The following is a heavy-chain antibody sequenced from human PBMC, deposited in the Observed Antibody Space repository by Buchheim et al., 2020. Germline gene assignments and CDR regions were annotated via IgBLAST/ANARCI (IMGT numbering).Heavy chain of an antibody. D-gene: IGHD5-18*01. CDR2: ISGSGGST. V-gene: IGHV3-23*01. CDR1: GFTFSSYA. CDR3: AKVLLLWIQLWEYYFDY. J-gene: IGHJ4*02. Sequence: EVQLLESGGGLVQPGGSLRLSCAASGFTFSSYAMSWVRQAPGKGLEWVSAISGSGGSTYYADSVKGRFTISRDNSKNTLYLQVNSLRAEDTAVYYCAKVLLLWIQLWEYYFDYWGQGTL.